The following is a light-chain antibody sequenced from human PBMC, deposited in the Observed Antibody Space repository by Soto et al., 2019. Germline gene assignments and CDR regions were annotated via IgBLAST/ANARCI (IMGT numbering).Light chain of an antibody. Sequence: IVLTQCPGTRSLSPGERATLSCRASQSVSSNYFAWYQQRPGQAPRLFIYGISSRATGIPDRFSGSVSGTDCTITISRLEKEDGAVYYCQQYGSSKITFGQGTRLEI. V-gene: IGKV3-20*01. CDR1: QSVSSNY. J-gene: IGKJ5*01. CDR2: GIS. CDR3: QQYGSSKIT.